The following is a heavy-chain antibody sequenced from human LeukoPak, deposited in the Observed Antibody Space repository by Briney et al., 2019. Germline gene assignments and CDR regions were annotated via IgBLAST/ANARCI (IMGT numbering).Heavy chain of an antibody. J-gene: IGHJ5*02. D-gene: IGHD4-17*01. V-gene: IGHV3-11*01. CDR1: GFTFSDYY. CDR3: ARDWDYGDLGWFDP. CDR2: ISSSGSTI. Sequence: PGGSLRLSCAASGFTFSDYYMSWIRQAPGKGLEWVSYISSSGSTIYYADSVKGRFTISRDNAKNSLYLQMNSLRAEDTAVYYCARDWDYGDLGWFDPWGQGTLVTVSS.